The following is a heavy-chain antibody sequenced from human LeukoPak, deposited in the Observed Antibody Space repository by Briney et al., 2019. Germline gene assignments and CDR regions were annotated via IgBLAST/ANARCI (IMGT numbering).Heavy chain of an antibody. D-gene: IGHD3-3*01. J-gene: IGHJ4*02. V-gene: IGHV4-39*01. CDR3: ARHLYDFWSGYYQPRHFDY. CDR2: IYYSGST. Sequence: SETLSLTCTVSGGSISSSSNYWGWIRQPPGTGLEWIGSIYYSGSTYYNPSLKSRVTIFVDTSKNQFSLKVTSVTAADTAVYYCARHLYDFWSGYYQPRHFDYWGQGTLVTVSS. CDR1: GGSISSSSNY.